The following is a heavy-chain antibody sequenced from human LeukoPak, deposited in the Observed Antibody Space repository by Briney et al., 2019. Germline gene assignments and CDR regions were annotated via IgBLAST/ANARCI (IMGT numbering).Heavy chain of an antibody. J-gene: IGHJ4*02. V-gene: IGHV3-30*07. D-gene: IGHD1-26*01. CDR2: ISYDGSNK. Sequence: PGRSLRLSCAASGFTFSSYAMHWVRQAPGKGLEWVAVISYDGSNKYYADSVKGRFTISRDNSKNTLYLQMNSLRADDTAVYYCVVGGGIYWGQGTLVTVS. CDR3: VVGGGIY. CDR1: GFTFSSYA.